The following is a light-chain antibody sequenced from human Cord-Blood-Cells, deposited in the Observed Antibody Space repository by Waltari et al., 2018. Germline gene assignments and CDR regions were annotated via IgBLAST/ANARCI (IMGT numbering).Light chain of an antibody. CDR1: QSVSSSY. Sequence: DIVLTQSPGTLSLSPGARATLSCRSSQSVSSSYLAWYQQKPGHAHSILNDGASSRATGIPDRFSGSGAGTDFTLTSSRLEPEDFAVYYCQQYGSSLITFGQGTRLEIK. CDR3: QQYGSSLIT. V-gene: IGKV3-20*01. J-gene: IGKJ5*01. CDR2: GAS.